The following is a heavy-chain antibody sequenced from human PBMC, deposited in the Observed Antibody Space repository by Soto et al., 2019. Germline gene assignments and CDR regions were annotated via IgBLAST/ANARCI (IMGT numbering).Heavy chain of an antibody. CDR3: ARPIEGGTSGYYH. D-gene: IGHD3-22*01. CDR1: GGSISSSNYY. V-gene: IGHV4-39*01. Sequence: SETLSLTCTVSGGSISSSNYYWAWIRQPPGKGLEWIGSFYYTGSTYYNPSLRSRVTISVDTSKNQFSLKLSSVTAADTAVYYCARPIEGGTSGYYHWGQGTRVTVSS. CDR2: FYYTGST. J-gene: IGHJ5*02.